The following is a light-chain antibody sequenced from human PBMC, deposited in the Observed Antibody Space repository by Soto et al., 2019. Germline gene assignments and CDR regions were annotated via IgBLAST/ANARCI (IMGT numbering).Light chain of an antibody. J-gene: IGKJ1*01. CDR3: HQYASSPQT. CDR1: QSVAKNY. Sequence: EIVLTQSAGSLSLSPGERATLSYRASQSVAKNYLAWYQQEAGQAPRLLIYDASSRATGIPDRFSGSGSGTDFTLTISRLEPEDFAVYYCHQYASSPQTFGQGTKVEIK. V-gene: IGKV3-20*01. CDR2: DAS.